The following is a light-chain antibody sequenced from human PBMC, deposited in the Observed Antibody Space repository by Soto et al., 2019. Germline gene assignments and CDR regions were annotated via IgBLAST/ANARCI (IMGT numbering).Light chain of an antibody. Sequence: QSALTQPPSASGSPGQSAAISCTGTSSDVGGYNYVSWYQQHPSKAPKLMIYEVNKRPSGVPDRFSGSKSGNTASLTVSGLQAEDEADYYCSSYAGSSNVFGTGTKV. J-gene: IGLJ1*01. CDR3: SSYAGSSNV. CDR2: EVN. CDR1: SSDVGGYNY. V-gene: IGLV2-8*01.